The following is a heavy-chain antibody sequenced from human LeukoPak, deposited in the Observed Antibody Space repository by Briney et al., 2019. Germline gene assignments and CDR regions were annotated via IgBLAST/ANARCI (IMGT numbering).Heavy chain of an antibody. D-gene: IGHD1-7*01. CDR3: ARGPNISGTGYFDY. CDR1: GESFNRYY. Sequence: SETLSLTCAVYGESFNRYYWSWIRQSPGKGLERIAEIDHRGDTNYNPSVKGRVIISIDTSKNQFSLKVKSVTATDTAVYYCARGPNISGTGYFDYWGQGTLVTVSS. CDR2: IDHRGDT. V-gene: IGHV4-34*01. J-gene: IGHJ4*03.